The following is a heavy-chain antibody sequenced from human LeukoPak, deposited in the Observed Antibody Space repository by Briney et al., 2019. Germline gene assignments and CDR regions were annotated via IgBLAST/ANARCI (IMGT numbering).Heavy chain of an antibody. V-gene: IGHV3-74*01. D-gene: IGHD3-22*01. CDR1: GFTFSNYW. CDR2: INSDGINT. CDR3: ARVKYYYDSSGYYEYYFDY. J-gene: IGHJ4*02. Sequence: GGSLRLSCAASGFTFSNYWMHWVRQAPGKGLVWVSRINSDGINTSYADSVKGRFTISRDNAKNTLNLQMNSLRAEDTAVYFCARVKYYYDSSGYYEYYFDYWGQGTLVTVSS.